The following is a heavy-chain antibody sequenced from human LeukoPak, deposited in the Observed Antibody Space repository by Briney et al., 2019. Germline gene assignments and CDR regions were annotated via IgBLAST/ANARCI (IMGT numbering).Heavy chain of an antibody. Sequence: GGSLRLSCAASGFTFSNYWMSRVRQAPGKGLEWVANIKQDGSEKYYVDSVKGRFTISRDNAKNSLYLQMNSLRAEDTAVYYCARDSLYYGTDVWGQGTTVTVSS. CDR1: GFTFSNYW. V-gene: IGHV3-7*01. J-gene: IGHJ6*02. CDR2: IKQDGSEK. CDR3: ARDSLYYGTDV.